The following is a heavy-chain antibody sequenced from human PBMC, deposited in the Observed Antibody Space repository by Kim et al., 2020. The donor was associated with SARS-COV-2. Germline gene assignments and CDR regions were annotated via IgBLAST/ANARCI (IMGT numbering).Heavy chain of an antibody. V-gene: IGHV3-74*01. CDR3: ARGYGSGTNY. D-gene: IGHD3-10*01. J-gene: IGHJ4*02. CDR2: SSP. Sequence: SSPGYADSVKGRFTISRDNAKNTLYLQMNSLRLEDTAVYYCARGYGSGTNYWGQGTLVTVST.